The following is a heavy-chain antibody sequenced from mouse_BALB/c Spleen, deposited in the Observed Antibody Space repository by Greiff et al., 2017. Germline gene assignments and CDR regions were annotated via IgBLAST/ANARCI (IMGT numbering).Heavy chain of an antibody. CDR2: ISYSGST. CDR1: GDSITSGY. CDR3: ARYWGLKAWFAY. D-gene: IGHD1-3*01. V-gene: IGHV3-8*02. J-gene: IGHJ3*01. Sequence: EVKLMESGPSLVKPSQTLSLTCSVTGDSITSGYWNWIRKFPGNKLEYMGYISYSGSTYYNPSLKSRISITRDTSKNQYYLQLNSVTTEDRATYYCARYWGLKAWFAYWGQGTLVTVSA.